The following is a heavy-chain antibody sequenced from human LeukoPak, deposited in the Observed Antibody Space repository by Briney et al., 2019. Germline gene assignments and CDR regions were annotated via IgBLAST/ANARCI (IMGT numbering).Heavy chain of an antibody. CDR1: GGSISSYY. J-gene: IGHJ5*02. V-gene: IGHV4-4*07. CDR3: ARGRYCSSTSCYSANWFDP. Sequence: PSETLSLTCAVSGGSISSYYWSWIRQPAGEGLEWIGRIYTSGSTNYNPSLKSRVTMSVDTSKNQFSLKLSSVTAADTAVYYCARGRYCSSTSCYSANWFDPWGQGTLVTVSS. CDR2: IYTSGST. D-gene: IGHD2-2*01.